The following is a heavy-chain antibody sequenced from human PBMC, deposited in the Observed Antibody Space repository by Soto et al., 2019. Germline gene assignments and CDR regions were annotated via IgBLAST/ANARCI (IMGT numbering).Heavy chain of an antibody. V-gene: IGHV1-18*01. J-gene: IGHJ4*02. CDR3: ARDGVFSIVVVPADY. Sequence: ASVKVSCKDSGYAFTSYGISWVRQAPGQGLEWMGWISAYNGNTNYAQKLQGRVTMTTDTSTSTAYMELRSLRSDDTAVYYCARDGVFSIVVVPADYWGQGTLVTVSS. CDR2: ISAYNGNT. D-gene: IGHD2-2*01. CDR1: GYAFTSYG.